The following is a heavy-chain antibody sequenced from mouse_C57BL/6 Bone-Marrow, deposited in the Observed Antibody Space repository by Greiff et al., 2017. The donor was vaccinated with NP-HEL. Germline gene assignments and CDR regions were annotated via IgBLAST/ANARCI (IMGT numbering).Heavy chain of an antibody. Sequence: QVHVKQPGAELVKPGASVKLSCKASGYTFTSYWMHWVKQRPGRGLEWIGRIDPNSGGTKYNEKFKSKATLTVDKPSSTAYMQLSSLTSEDSAVYYCAREGIYYSNFDWYFDVWGTGTTVTVSS. CDR3: AREGIYYSNFDWYFDV. J-gene: IGHJ1*03. CDR1: GYTFTSYW. D-gene: IGHD2-5*01. V-gene: IGHV1-72*01. CDR2: IDPNSGGT.